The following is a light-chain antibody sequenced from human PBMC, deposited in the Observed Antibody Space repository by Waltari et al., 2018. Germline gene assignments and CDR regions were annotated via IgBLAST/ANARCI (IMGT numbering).Light chain of an antibody. V-gene: IGKV3-11*01. Sequence: FTQSPDTVSLSARARDTITCRATQTVYRYLTWYQLKHRPATRPLLCDTSIRDTGIQDRFTGSGSGTDFTLTITSLEPEDVGFYYCYQYSSRLSFGGGTKVEL. J-gene: IGKJ4*01. CDR3: YQYSSRLS. CDR2: DTS. CDR1: QTVYRY.